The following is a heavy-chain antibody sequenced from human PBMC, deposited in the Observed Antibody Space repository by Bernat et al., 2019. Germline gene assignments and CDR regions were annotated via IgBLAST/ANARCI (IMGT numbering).Heavy chain of an antibody. J-gene: IGHJ4*02. D-gene: IGHD1-26*01. Sequence: QVQLVESGGGVVQPGRSLRLSCAASGFTFSSYGMHWVRQAPGKGLEWVAVISYDGSNKYYADSVKGRFTISRDNSKNTLYLQMNSLRAEDTAVYYCARDSRGWELHTYYFDYWGQGTLVTVSS. CDR2: ISYDGSNK. CDR1: GFTFSSYG. CDR3: ARDSRGWELHTYYFDY. V-gene: IGHV3-30*19.